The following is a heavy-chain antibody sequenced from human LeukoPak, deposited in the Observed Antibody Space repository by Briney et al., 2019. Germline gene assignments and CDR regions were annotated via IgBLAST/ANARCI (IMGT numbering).Heavy chain of an antibody. V-gene: IGHV5-51*01. D-gene: IGHD5-18*01. CDR3: ARLIGDTAMVRHNWFDP. J-gene: IGHJ5*02. Sequence: GESLKISCKGSGYSFTSYWIGWVRQMPGKGLEWMGIIYPGDSDTRYSPSFQGQVTISADKSISTAYLQWSSLKASDTAMYYCARLIGDTAMVRHNWFDPWGQGTLVTVSS. CDR2: IYPGDSDT. CDR1: GYSFTSYW.